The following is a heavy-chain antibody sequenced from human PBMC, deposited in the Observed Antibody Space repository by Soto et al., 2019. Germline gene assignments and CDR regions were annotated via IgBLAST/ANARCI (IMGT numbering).Heavy chain of an antibody. D-gene: IGHD6-13*01. CDR2: IKQDGSEK. CDR1: GFTFSSYW. Sequence: GGSLRLSCAASGFTFSSYWMSWVRQAPGKGLEWVANIKQDGSEKYYVDSVKGRFTISRDNAKNSLYLQMNSLRAEDTAVYYCASPSSIAAAGTGAFDIWGQGTMVTVSS. V-gene: IGHV3-7*03. J-gene: IGHJ3*02. CDR3: ASPSSIAAAGTGAFDI.